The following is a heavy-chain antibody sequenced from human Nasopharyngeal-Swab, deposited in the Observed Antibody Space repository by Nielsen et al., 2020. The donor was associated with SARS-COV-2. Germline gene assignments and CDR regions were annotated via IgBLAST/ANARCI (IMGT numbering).Heavy chain of an antibody. V-gene: IGHV3-30*18. J-gene: IGHJ5*02. CDR3: SKPPMGDLRGWFYP. CDR2: ISYDGNNK. Sequence: GESLKISCAASGFTFSSYGMHWVRQVPGKGLEWVAVISYDGNNKYYVDSVKGRFTISRDNSKKKLYLQMNSLRGDDTAVYYCSKPPMGDLRGWFYPWGQGTLVTVSS. CDR1: GFTFSSYG. D-gene: IGHD3-16*01.